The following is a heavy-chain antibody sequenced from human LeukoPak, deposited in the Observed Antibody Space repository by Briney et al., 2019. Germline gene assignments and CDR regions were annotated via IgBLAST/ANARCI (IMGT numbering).Heavy chain of an antibody. V-gene: IGHV1-69*01. D-gene: IGHD3-22*01. J-gene: IGHJ4*02. Sequence: GSSVKVSCKASGGTFSSYAISWVRQAPGQGLGWMGGIIPIFGTANYAQKFQGRVTITADESTSTAYMELSSLRSEDTAVYYCASNYYDSSGYYSLDYWGQGTLVTVSS. CDR1: GGTFSSYA. CDR3: ASNYYDSSGYYSLDY. CDR2: IIPIFGTA.